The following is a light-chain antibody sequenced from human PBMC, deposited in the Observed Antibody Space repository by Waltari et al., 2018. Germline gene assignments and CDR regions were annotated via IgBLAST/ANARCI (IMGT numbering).Light chain of an antibody. J-gene: IGLJ1*01. CDR2: EAT. CDR3: SSYSSSTSLGNV. CDR1: GSGVGSYDL. V-gene: IGLV2-23*01. Sequence: QSALTQAASVSGSPGQSITISCSGTGSGVGSYDLVAWYQQHPGKAPKLIIYEATKRPSGVARRFSGSKSGNTASLTIAGLPAEDEADYFCSSYSSSTSLGNVFGAGTKVTVL.